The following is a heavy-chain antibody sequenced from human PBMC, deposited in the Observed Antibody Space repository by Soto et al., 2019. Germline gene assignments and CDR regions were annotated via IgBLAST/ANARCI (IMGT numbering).Heavy chain of an antibody. J-gene: IGHJ4*02. D-gene: IGHD3-16*01. CDR2: VFYTGST. CDR1: GASMTIDY. V-gene: IGHV4-59*01. Sequence: SETLSLACTVSGASMTIDYGRWVRQPPGKGLEHIGYVFYTGSTNYSPSLQSRVTISVDTSNNQFSLKLTSVTTADPAIYYCARSGHAFGGVVWGRGIMVTVYS. CDR3: ARSGHAFGGVV.